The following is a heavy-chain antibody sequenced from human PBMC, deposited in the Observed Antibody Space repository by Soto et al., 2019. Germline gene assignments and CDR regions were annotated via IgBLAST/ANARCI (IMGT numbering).Heavy chain of an antibody. J-gene: IGHJ6*03. CDR2: IRSKGNNYAT. D-gene: IGHD3-3*01. V-gene: IGHV3-73*01. CDR1: GFTFSGSA. Sequence: EVQLVESGGGLVQPGGSLNLSCAASGFTFSGSAMHWVRQASGKGLEWVGRIRSKGNNYATAYGASLKGRFTISRDDSKNTAYLQMNSLNTEDTAVYYCSRQASDFWSGKPQYYMDVWGKGTTVTVSS. CDR3: SRQASDFWSGKPQYYMDV.